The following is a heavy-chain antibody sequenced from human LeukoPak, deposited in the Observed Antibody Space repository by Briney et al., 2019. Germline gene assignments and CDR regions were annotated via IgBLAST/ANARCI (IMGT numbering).Heavy chain of an antibody. J-gene: IGHJ4*02. D-gene: IGHD3-22*01. CDR3: AKGPDRSGYYSLDY. CDR1: GFTFSNYD. V-gene: IGHV3-30*18. Sequence: GVSLRLSCAASGFTFSNYDMHWVRQAPGKGREWVAIISYDGSNKYFVDSVKGLFTISRDNSKNTLYLQMNSPRAEDTAVYYCAKGPDRSGYYSLDYWGQGTLVTVSS. CDR2: ISYDGSNK.